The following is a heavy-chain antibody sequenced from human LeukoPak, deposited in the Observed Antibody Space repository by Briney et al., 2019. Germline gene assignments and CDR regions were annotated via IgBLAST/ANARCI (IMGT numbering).Heavy chain of an antibody. CDR2: ISSSSSYI. V-gene: IGHV3-21*04. Sequence: GGSLRLSCAASGFTFSSYSMNWVRQAPGKGLEWVSSISSSSSYIYYADSVKGRFTISRDNAKNSLYLQMNSLRAEDTAVYYCAKSSSWSAGYNWFDPWGQGTLVTVSS. CDR1: GFTFSSYS. CDR3: AKSSSWSAGYNWFDP. D-gene: IGHD6-13*01. J-gene: IGHJ5*02.